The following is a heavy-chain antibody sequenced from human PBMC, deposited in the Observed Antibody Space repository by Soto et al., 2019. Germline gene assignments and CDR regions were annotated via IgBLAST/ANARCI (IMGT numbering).Heavy chain of an antibody. Sequence: EVQLLESGGGLVQPGGSLRLSCAASGFTFSSYAMSWVRQAPGKGLEWVSAISGSGGSTYYADSVKGRFTISRENSKNTLYLQMNSLRAEDTAVYYCAKDKLSSSWSYYFDYWGQGTLATVSS. CDR3: AKDKLSSSWSYYFDY. V-gene: IGHV3-23*01. CDR2: ISGSGGST. CDR1: GFTFSSYA. J-gene: IGHJ4*02. D-gene: IGHD6-13*01.